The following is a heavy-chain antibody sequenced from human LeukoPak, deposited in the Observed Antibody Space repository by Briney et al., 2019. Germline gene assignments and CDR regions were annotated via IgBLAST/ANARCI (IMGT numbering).Heavy chain of an antibody. J-gene: IGHJ4*02. CDR3: VNILFG. D-gene: IGHD3-10*01. CDR2: ISSDGSTT. V-gene: IGHV3-74*01. Sequence: PGGSLRLSCAVSGFTFSSYWMHWVHQVPGEGLVWVSRISSDGSTTTYADSVKGRFTISRDNAKNTLYLQMNSLRAEDTAVYYCVNILFGWGQGTLVTVSS. CDR1: GFTFSSYW.